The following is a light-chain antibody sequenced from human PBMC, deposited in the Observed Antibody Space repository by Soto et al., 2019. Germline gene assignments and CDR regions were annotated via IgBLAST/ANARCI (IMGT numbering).Light chain of an antibody. CDR2: DVT. CDR3: CSYAGSYIHVV. CDR1: SSDVGGYNY. J-gene: IGLJ2*01. V-gene: IGLV2-11*01. Sequence: QSALTQPRSVSGSPGQSVTISCTGTSSDVGGYNYVSWYQQHPGKAPKLMIYDVTKRPSGVPDRFSGSKSGSAASLTISGLQAEDEADYYCCSYAGSYIHVVFGGGTKLTVL.